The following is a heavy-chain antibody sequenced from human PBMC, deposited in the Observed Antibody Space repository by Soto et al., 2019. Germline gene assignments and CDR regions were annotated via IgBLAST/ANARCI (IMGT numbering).Heavy chain of an antibody. D-gene: IGHD2-15*01. V-gene: IGHV3-23*01. CDR2: ISGSGGST. CDR3: AKLHCSGGSCSHNDY. J-gene: IGHJ4*02. Sequence: GGSLRLSCAASGFTLSSYAMSWVRQAPGKGLEWVSAISGSGGSTYYADSVKGRFTISRDNSKNTLYLQMNSLRAEDTAVYYCAKLHCSGGSCSHNDYWGQGTLVTVSS. CDR1: GFTLSSYA.